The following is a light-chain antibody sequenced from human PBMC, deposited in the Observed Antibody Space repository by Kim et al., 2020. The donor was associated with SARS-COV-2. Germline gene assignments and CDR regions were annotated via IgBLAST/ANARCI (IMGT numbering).Light chain of an antibody. CDR2: EVS. J-gene: IGLJ3*02. CDR3: SSYAGSKNWV. Sequence: GQSVTISCTGTSSDVGGYNYVSWYQQHPGKAPKRMIYEVSKRPSGVPDRFSGSKSGNTASLTVSGLQAEDETDYYCSSYAGSKNWVFGGGTKLTVL. V-gene: IGLV2-8*01. CDR1: SSDVGGYNY.